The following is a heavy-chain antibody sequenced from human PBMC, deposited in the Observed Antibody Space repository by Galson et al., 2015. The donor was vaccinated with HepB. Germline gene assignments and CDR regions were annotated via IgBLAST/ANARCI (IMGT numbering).Heavy chain of an antibody. J-gene: IGHJ4*02. V-gene: IGHV1-69*04. Sequence: SVKVSCKASGGTFSSYAISWVRQAPGQGLEWMGRIIPILGIANYAQKFQGRVTITADKSTSTAYMELSSLRSEDTAVYYCARALATVVTALDYWGQGTLVTVSS. CDR1: GGTFSSYA. D-gene: IGHD4-23*01. CDR3: ARALATVVTALDY. CDR2: IIPILGIA.